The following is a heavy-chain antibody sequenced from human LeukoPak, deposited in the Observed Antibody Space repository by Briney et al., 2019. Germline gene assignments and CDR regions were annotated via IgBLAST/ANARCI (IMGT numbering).Heavy chain of an antibody. CDR1: GGTFSSYA. D-gene: IGHD5-24*01. V-gene: IGHV1-69*01. J-gene: IGHJ4*02. CDR2: IIPIFGTA. Sequence: SVKVSCKASGGTFSSYAISWVRQAPGQGLEWMGGIIPIFGTANYAQKFQGRVTITADESTSTAYMELSSLRSEDTAVYYCARASLDGHNQRYYFDYWGQGTLVTVSS. CDR3: ARASLDGHNQRYYFDY.